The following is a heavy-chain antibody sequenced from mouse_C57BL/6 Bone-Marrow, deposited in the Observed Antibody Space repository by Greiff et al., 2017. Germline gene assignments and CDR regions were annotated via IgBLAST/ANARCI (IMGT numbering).Heavy chain of an antibody. CDR3: ARLGTIYYSKGPSWFAY. J-gene: IGHJ3*01. CDR1: GYSFTSYY. Sequence: QVQLQQSGPELVKPGASVKISCKASGYSFTSYYIHWVKQRPGQGLEWIGWIYPGSGNTKYNEKFKGKATLTADTSSSTAYMQLSSLTSEDSAVYYCARLGTIYYSKGPSWFAYWGQGTLVTVSA. D-gene: IGHD2-5*01. CDR2: IYPGSGNT. V-gene: IGHV1-66*01.